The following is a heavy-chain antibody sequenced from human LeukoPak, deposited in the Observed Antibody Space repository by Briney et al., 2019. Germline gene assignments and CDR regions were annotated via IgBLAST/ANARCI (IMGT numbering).Heavy chain of an antibody. CDR1: GGSISSGGYY. Sequence: SETLSLTCTVSGGSISSGGYYWSWIRQHPGKGLEWIGYIYYSGSTYYNPSLKSRVTISVDTSKNQFSRKLSSVTAADTAVYYCARSGYSPWAFDIWGQGTMVTVSS. J-gene: IGHJ3*02. CDR2: IYYSGST. V-gene: IGHV4-31*03. D-gene: IGHD5-18*01. CDR3: ARSGYSPWAFDI.